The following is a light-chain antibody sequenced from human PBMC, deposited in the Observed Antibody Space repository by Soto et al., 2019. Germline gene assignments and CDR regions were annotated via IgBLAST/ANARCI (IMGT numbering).Light chain of an antibody. CDR1: SSDVGSYNY. CDR3: SSYRSSSTYV. Sequence: QSVLTQPASVSGSPGQSITISCTGTSSDVGSYNYVSWHQQHPGQAPKLLIYEVTYRASGVPDRFSASKSGNTASLTISGLQAGDEADYYCSSYRSSSTYVFGTGTKLTFL. CDR2: EVT. V-gene: IGLV2-14*01. J-gene: IGLJ1*01.